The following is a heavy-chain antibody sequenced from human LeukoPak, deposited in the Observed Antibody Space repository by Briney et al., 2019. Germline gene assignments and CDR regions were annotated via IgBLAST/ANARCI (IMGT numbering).Heavy chain of an antibody. CDR2: ITGSGTFT. Sequence: GGSLRLSCTVSGFTVSSNSMTWVRQAPGKGLEWVSAITGSGTFTDYADSVRGRFTISRDNSKNTLYLQMNSLRAEDTAIYYCAKRSAESSGYFDSWGQGTLVTVSS. J-gene: IGHJ4*02. CDR1: GFTVSSNS. CDR3: AKRSAESSGYFDS. D-gene: IGHD6-19*01. V-gene: IGHV3-23*01.